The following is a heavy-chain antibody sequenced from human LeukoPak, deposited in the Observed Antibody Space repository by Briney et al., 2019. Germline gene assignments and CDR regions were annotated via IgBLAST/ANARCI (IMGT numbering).Heavy chain of an antibody. CDR2: IIPIFGTA. J-gene: IGHJ3*02. D-gene: IGHD3-10*01. CDR1: GGTFSSYA. Sequence: GASVKVSCKASGGTFSSYAISWVRQAPGQGLEWMGGIIPIFGTANYAQKFQGRVTITADESTSTAYMELSSLRSDDTAVYYCARGGSITMVRGVIISNPFDDAFDIWGQGTMVTVSS. CDR3: ARGGSITMVRGVIISNPFDDAFDI. V-gene: IGHV1-69*13.